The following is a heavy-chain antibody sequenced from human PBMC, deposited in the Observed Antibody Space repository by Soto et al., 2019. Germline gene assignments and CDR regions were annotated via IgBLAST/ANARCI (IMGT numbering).Heavy chain of an antibody. CDR3: AKRVQYYGSGRSMDV. Sequence: PGGSLRLSCAASGFTFSSYSMSWVRQAPGKGLEWVSAISGSGGSTYYADSVKGRFTISRDNSKNTLYLQMNSLRAEDTDVYYCAKRVQYYGSGRSMDVWGPGTTVTVSS. D-gene: IGHD3-10*01. CDR2: ISGSGGST. CDR1: GFTFSSYS. V-gene: IGHV3-23*01. J-gene: IGHJ6*02.